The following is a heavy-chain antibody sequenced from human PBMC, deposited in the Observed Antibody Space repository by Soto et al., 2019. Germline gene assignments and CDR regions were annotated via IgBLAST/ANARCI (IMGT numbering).Heavy chain of an antibody. CDR2: INADGTST. J-gene: IGHJ4*02. Sequence: GGSLRLSCAASGFTFSNSWMHWVRQVSGKGLEWVSRINADGTSTSYADSVKGRFTISRDNAKNTLYLHVNSLRAEDTAVYYCVKVLARGVGVPRSYFDSWGQGALVTVSS. V-gene: IGHV3-74*01. CDR3: VKVLARGVGVPRSYFDS. CDR1: GFTFSNSW. D-gene: IGHD2-2*01.